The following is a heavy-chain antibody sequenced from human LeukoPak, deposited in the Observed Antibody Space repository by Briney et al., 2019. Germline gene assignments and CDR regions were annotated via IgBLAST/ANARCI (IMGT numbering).Heavy chain of an antibody. Sequence: PGGSLRLSCAASGFTFNRYGMHWVRQAPGKGLEWVVVIWAAGKNMYYADSVKGRFTISRDNSKNMLYLQMNSLRAEDTAVYYCVKEAGPFGAFDVWGPGTMVTVSS. D-gene: IGHD3-10*01. CDR1: GFTFNRYG. CDR3: VKEAGPFGAFDV. J-gene: IGHJ3*01. CDR2: IWAAGKNM. V-gene: IGHV3-33*03.